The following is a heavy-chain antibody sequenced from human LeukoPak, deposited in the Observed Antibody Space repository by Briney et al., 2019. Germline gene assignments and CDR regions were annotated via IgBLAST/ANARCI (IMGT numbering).Heavy chain of an antibody. CDR1: GVTLSNYG. V-gene: IGHV3-23*01. CDR3: AKRGVVIRVILVGFHKEANYFDS. CDR2: ISGSGGST. D-gene: IGHD3-22*01. J-gene: IGHJ4*02. Sequence: SGGSLRLSCAVSGVTLSNYGMSWVRQAPGKGLEWVAGISGSGGSTNYADSVKGRFTVSRDSPKNPLYLQMNSLRAEDTAVYFCAKRGVVIRVILVGFHKEANYFDSWGQGALVTVSS.